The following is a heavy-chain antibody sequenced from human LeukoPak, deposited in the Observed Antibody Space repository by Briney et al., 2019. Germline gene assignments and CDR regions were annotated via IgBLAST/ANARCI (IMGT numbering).Heavy chain of an antibody. CDR2: IRYDGSNK. CDR3: AKGGYCSSTSCPTGYYFDY. J-gene: IGHJ4*02. CDR1: GFTFSSYA. D-gene: IGHD2-2*01. Sequence: GGSLRLSCAASGFTFSSYAMHWVRQAPGKGLEWVAFIRYDGSNKYYADSVKGRFTISRDNSKNTLYLQMNSLRAEDTAVYYCAKGGYCSSTSCPTGYYFDYWGQGTLVTVSS. V-gene: IGHV3-30*02.